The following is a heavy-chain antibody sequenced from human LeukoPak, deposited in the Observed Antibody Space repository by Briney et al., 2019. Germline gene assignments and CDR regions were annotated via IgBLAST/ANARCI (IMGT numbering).Heavy chain of an antibody. CDR2: ISYDGSNK. J-gene: IGHJ4*02. Sequence: GRSLRLSCAASGFTFSSYGMHWVRQAPGKGLEWVAVISYDGSNKYYADSVKGRFTISRDNAKNSLYLQMNSLRAEDTAVYYCAGGEAAWGQGTMVTVSS. CDR3: AGGEAA. CDR1: GFTFSSYG. V-gene: IGHV3-30*03. D-gene: IGHD6-25*01.